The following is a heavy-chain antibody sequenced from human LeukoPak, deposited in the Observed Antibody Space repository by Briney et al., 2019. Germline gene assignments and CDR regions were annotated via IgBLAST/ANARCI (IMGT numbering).Heavy chain of an antibody. Sequence: PGGSLRLSCAASGFTLSTSGMSWVRQAPGEGLEWISSLTSGAGTSFYADSVKGRFTISGDISRSTLFLQMNSLRAEDTAIYYCVKGVTSMDFWGQGTLVTVSS. CDR1: GFTLSTSG. CDR3: VKGVTSMDF. J-gene: IGHJ4*02. V-gene: IGHV3-23*01. CDR2: LTSGAGTS. D-gene: IGHD5/OR15-5a*01.